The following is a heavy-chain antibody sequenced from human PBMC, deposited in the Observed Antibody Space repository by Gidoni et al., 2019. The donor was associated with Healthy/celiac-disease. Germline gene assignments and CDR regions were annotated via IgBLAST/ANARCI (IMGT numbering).Heavy chain of an antibody. V-gene: IGHV3-23*01. CDR2: ISGSGGST. D-gene: IGHD3-10*01. CDR3: AKDRYYGSGRMYYFDY. CDR1: GFTFTGYA. J-gene: IGHJ4*02. Sequence: EVQLLESGGGLVQPGGSLDLSGAASGFTFTGYAMGWVRQAPGKGLEWVSAISGSGGSTYYADSVKGRFTISRDNSKNTLYLQMNSLRAEDTAVYYCAKDRYYGSGRMYYFDYWGQGTLVTVSS.